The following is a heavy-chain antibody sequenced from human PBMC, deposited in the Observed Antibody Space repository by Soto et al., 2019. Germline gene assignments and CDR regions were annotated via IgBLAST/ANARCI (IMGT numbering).Heavy chain of an antibody. CDR1: GITFTTYL. CDR2: ISYDGSYK. V-gene: IGHV3-30*04. CDR3: ARDRFTVFGVIIINGMDV. D-gene: IGHD3-3*01. Sequence: ALRRTAAGCGITFTTYLMHSVHQEQGKGLEWVAAISYDGSYKYYADSVKGRFTISRDNSENTLSLQMNSLRVEDTAVYDCARDRFTVFGVIIINGMDVWGQGTTVTVSS. J-gene: IGHJ6*02.